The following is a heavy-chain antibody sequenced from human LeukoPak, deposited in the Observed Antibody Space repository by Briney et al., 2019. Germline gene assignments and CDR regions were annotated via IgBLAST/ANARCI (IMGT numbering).Heavy chain of an antibody. V-gene: IGHV3-53*01. D-gene: IGHD1-7*01. CDR2: IYSGGST. CDR1: GFSVSSNY. J-gene: IGHJ4*02. CDR3: AKDERNWNYNLASQTYD. Sequence: GGSLRLSCVASGFSVSSNYMSWVRQAPGKGLEWVSVIYSGGSTYYADSVKGRFTVSRDNSKNTLYLQMSSLRAEDTAVYYCAKDERNWNYNLASQTYDWGQGTLVTVSS.